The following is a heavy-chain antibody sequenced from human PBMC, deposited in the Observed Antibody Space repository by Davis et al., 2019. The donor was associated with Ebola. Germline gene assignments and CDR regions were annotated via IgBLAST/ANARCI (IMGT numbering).Heavy chain of an antibody. J-gene: IGHJ4*02. CDR1: GFTFSSYG. CDR3: ARDPGSTYYGAYFDY. V-gene: IGHV3-48*02. D-gene: IGHD1-26*01. CDR2: ISRGASTI. Sequence: GGSLRLSCAASGFTFSSYGMNWVRQTPGKGLEWVSYISRGASTIYYADSVKGRFAISRDNAKNSLYLQMNSLTDEDTAVYYCARDPGSTYYGAYFDYWGQGTLVTVSA.